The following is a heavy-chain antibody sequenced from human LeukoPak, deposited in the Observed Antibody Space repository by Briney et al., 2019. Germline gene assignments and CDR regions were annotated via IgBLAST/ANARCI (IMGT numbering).Heavy chain of an antibody. V-gene: IGHV3-7*04. J-gene: IGHJ4*02. D-gene: IGHD3-10*01. CDR2: IKQDGSAK. Sequence: GGSLRLSCAASGFTFSSYWMTWVRQAPGKGLEWVANIKQDGSAKHYVGSVQGRFTIPRDNAKTSLYLQMNSLRAEDTAVYYCARDYYASGTHDFWGQGTLVTVSS. CDR1: GFTFSSYW. CDR3: ARDYYASGTHDF.